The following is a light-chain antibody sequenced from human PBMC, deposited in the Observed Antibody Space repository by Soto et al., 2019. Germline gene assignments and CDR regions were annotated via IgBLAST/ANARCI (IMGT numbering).Light chain of an antibody. CDR1: SSDVGGYNY. Sequence: QSVLTQPPSASGSPGQSVTISCTGTSSDVGGYNYVSWYQQHPDKAPKLMIYEVSKRPSGVPDRFSGSKSGNTASLTVSGLQADDEADYYCSSYATSPTDLVFGGGTKLTVL. V-gene: IGLV2-8*01. CDR2: EVS. J-gene: IGLJ3*02. CDR3: SSYATSPTDLV.